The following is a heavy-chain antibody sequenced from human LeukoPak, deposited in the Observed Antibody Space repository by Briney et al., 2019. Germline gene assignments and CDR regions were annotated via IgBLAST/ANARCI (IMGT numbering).Heavy chain of an antibody. D-gene: IGHD5-18*01. J-gene: IGHJ3*02. CDR3: ARGGGYSYGYAFDI. CDR2: IYYSGGT. V-gene: IGHV4-61*01. CDR1: GGSVSSGSYY. Sequence: PSETLSLTCTVSGGSVSSGSYYWSWLRQPPGKGLEWIGYIYYSGGTNDNPSLKSRVTISIDTSKNQFSLKLSSVTAADTAVFYCARGGGYSYGYAFDIWGQGTMVTVS.